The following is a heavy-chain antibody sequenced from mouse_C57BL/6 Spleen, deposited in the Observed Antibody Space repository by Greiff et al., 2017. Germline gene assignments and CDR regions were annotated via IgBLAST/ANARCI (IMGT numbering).Heavy chain of an antibody. CDR3: AGRGGYDVDY. D-gene: IGHD2-2*01. CDR1: GYAFSSSW. CDR2: IYPGDGDT. Sequence: QVQLQQPGPELVKPGASVKISCKASGYAFSSSWMNWVKQRPGQGLEWIGRIYPGDGDTNYNGKFKGKATLTADKSSSTAYMQLSSLTSEDSAVYFCAGRGGYDVDYWGQGTTLTVSS. J-gene: IGHJ2*01. V-gene: IGHV1-82*01.